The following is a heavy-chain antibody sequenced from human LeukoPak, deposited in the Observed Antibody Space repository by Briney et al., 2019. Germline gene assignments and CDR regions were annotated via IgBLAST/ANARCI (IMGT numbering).Heavy chain of an antibody. V-gene: IGHV4-31*03. CDR1: GGSISSGGYF. CDR3: ARENVVITAQGFDY. D-gene: IGHD2-15*01. J-gene: IGHJ4*02. Sequence: SETLSLTCTVSGGSISSGGYFWSWIRQHPGKGPEWIGYVYYTGNIYYNPSLKSRLIISVDTSKNQFSLKLRSVTTADTAVYYCARENVVITAQGFDYWGQGTLVTVSS. CDR2: VYYTGNI.